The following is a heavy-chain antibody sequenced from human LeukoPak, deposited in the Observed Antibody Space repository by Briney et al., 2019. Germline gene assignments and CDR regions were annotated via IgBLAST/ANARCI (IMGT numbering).Heavy chain of an antibody. V-gene: IGHV3-74*01. CDR1: GFTFSTFW. J-gene: IGHJ6*03. Sequence: GGSLRLSCATSGFTFSTFWMHWVRQAPGKGLVWVSRINHDGSSTNYADSVKGRFTISRDNAKNSLYLQMNGLRAEDTAAYYCARDYCSGGSCYSSYYYYYMDVWGKGTTVTVSS. D-gene: IGHD2-15*01. CDR3: ARDYCSGGSCYSSYYYYYMDV. CDR2: INHDGSST.